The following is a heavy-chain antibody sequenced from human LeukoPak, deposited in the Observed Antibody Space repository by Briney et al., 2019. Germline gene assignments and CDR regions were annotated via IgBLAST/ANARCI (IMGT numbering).Heavy chain of an antibody. CDR1: GGSISSGGYY. J-gene: IGHJ4*02. CDR3: ARIERSSYSLGFDY. V-gene: IGHV4-31*03. Sequence: SQTLSLTCTVSGGSISSGGYYWSWIRQHPGEGLEWIGHIYYSGTSFYNPSIPSRATISVDTSKNQFSLKLTSVNDADTAVYYCARIERSSYSLGFDYWGQGTLVTVSS. CDR2: IYYSGTS. D-gene: IGHD6-6*01.